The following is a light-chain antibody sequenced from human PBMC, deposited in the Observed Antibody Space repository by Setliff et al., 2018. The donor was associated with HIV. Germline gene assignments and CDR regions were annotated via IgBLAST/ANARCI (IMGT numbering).Light chain of an antibody. CDR1: SSDVGAYNY. V-gene: IGLV2-14*03. J-gene: IGLJ1*01. CDR2: DVS. CDR3: SSYTSISTLV. Sequence: QSVLTQPASVSGSPGQSITISCTGTSSDVGAYNYVSWYQQHPGKAPKLMIYDVSNRPSGVSNRFSGSKSGNTASLTISGLQAEDEADYYCSSYTSISTLVFGIGTKVTVL.